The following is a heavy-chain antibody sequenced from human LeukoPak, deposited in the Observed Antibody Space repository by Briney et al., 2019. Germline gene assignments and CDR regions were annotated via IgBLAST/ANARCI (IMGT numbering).Heavy chain of an antibody. Sequence: SVKVSCKTSGGTFNNSAISWVRHAPGQGLEWLGGIMPLFGTAGYAQKFQGRVTITKDESTRTVYLELASLTSDDTAVYYCARDVHGDYGSGWFDPWGQGTLVSVSS. J-gene: IGHJ5*02. CDR2: IMPLFGTA. D-gene: IGHD4-17*01. CDR1: GGTFNNSA. CDR3: ARDVHGDYGSGWFDP. V-gene: IGHV1-69*05.